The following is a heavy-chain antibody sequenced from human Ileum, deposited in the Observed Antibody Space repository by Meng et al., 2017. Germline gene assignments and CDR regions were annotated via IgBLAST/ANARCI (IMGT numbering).Heavy chain of an antibody. CDR2: INAANGNT. D-gene: IGHD6-13*01. CDR3: AREINRGSSWFDY. V-gene: IGHV1-3*05. J-gene: IGHJ4*02. CDR1: GYTFTSYT. Sequence: QVQRVQAGAEEKKPGAAVKVSCKASGYTFTSYTMHWVRQAPGQRLEWMGWINAANGNTKYSQKFQGRVTITGDTSASTASMELNSLRSEDTAIYFCAREINRGSSWFDYWGQGTLVTVSS.